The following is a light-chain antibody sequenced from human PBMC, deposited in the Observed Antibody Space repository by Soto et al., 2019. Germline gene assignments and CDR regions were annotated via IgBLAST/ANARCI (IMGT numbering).Light chain of an antibody. CDR2: EVS. Sequence: QSALTQPASVSGSPGQSITLSCTGTISDVGGYNYVSWYQQHPGKAPKLMIYEVSNRPSGVSNRFSGSKSGNTASLTISGLQAEDEADYYCSSYTSSSTPYVFGTGTKLTVL. J-gene: IGLJ1*01. CDR1: ISDVGGYNY. CDR3: SSYTSSSTPYV. V-gene: IGLV2-14*01.